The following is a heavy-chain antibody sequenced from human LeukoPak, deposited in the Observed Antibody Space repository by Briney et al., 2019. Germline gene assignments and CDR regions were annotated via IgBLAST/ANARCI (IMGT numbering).Heavy chain of an antibody. V-gene: IGHV4-31*03. CDR3: ARASYCSGGSCYGRPHFDY. J-gene: IGHJ4*02. CDR1: GGSISSGGYY. D-gene: IGHD2-15*01. Sequence: SETLSLTCTVSGGSISSGGYYWSWIRQHPGKGLEWIGYIYYSGSTYYNPSLKSRVTISVDTSKNQFSLKLSSVTAADTAVYYCARASYCSGGSCYGRPHFDYWGQGTLVTVSS. CDR2: IYYSGST.